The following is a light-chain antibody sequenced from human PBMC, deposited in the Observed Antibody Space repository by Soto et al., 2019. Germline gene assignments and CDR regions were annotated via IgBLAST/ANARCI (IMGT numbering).Light chain of an antibody. J-gene: IGKJ2*01. CDR3: QQYHNWPPYT. CDR2: GAS. V-gene: IGKV3-15*01. Sequence: EIVMTQSPATLSVSPGERATLSCRASQSVSTNLAWYQQKPGQAPRLLMYGASTRATGIPARFSGSGSGTGFTLTLSSLQSEDFAVYYCQQYHNWPPYTFGQGTKLEIK. CDR1: QSVSTN.